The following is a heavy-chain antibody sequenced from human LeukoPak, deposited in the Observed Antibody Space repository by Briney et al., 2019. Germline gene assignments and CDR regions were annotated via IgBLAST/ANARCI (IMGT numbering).Heavy chain of an antibody. J-gene: IGHJ4*02. CDR2: IKSDGSST. CDR3: ARSDYCGGDCYSSLSNY. V-gene: IGHV3-74*01. CDR1: GFTFSNYW. Sequence: GGSLRLSCAASGFTFSNYWMHWVRQAPGKGPVWVSRIKSDGSSTRFADSVQGRFTISRDNGKNTLYLQMNSLRAEDTAVYFCARSDYCGGDCYSSLSNYWGQGTLVTVSS. D-gene: IGHD2-21*02.